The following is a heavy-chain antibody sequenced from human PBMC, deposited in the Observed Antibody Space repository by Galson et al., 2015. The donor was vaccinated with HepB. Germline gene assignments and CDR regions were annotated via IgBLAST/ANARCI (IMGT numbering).Heavy chain of an antibody. J-gene: IGHJ3*02. CDR2: IWHDGSKT. CDR1: GFSFSDYG. Sequence: SLRLSCAASGFSFSDYGIHWVRQAPGKGLEWVAVIWHDGSKTYYADSVKGRTTLSRDNSKNTVYLEMNSLRVEDTAVYYCATDGPGGITLVRGLVGTFDMWGQGTMVTVAS. D-gene: IGHD3-10*01. CDR3: ATDGPGGITLVRGLVGTFDM. V-gene: IGHV3-33*08.